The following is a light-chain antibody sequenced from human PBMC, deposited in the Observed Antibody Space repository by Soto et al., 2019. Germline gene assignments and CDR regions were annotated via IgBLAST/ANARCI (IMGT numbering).Light chain of an antibody. CDR2: GNS. CDR1: SSNIGAGYD. J-gene: IGLJ2*01. V-gene: IGLV1-40*01. Sequence: QSVLTQPPSVSGSPGQRVTISCTGSSSNIGAGYDVHWYQQLPGTAPKLLIYGNSNRPSGVPDRFSGSKSGTSASLAITGLQAEEEAAYYCQSSDSSMSAVVFGGGTKLTVL. CDR3: QSSDSSMSAVV.